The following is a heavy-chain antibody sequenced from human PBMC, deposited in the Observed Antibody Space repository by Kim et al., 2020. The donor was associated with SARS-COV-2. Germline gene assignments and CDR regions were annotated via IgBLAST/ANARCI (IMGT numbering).Heavy chain of an antibody. CDR2: INPNSGGT. CDR3: ARDWQQLVRYNWFDP. D-gene: IGHD6-13*01. V-gene: IGHV1-2*06. CDR1: GYTFTGYY. J-gene: IGHJ5*02. Sequence: ASVKVSCKASGYTFTGYYMHWVRQAPGQGLEWMGRINPNSGGTNYAQKFQGRVTMTRDTSISTAYMELSRLRSDDTAVYYCARDWQQLVRYNWFDPWGQGTLVTVSS.